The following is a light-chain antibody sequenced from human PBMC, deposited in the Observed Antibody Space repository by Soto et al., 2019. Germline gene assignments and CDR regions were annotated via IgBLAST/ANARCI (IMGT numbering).Light chain of an antibody. CDR3: CSYAGGYTYL. V-gene: IGLV1-40*01. Sequence: QAVLTQPPSVSGAPGQRVTISCTGSSSNIGAGYDVHWYQQLPGTAPKLLIYGNSNRPSGVPDQFSGSKSGTSASLVITGLQAEDEADYFCCSYAGGYTYLFGTGTKLTVL. CDR1: SSNIGAGYD. J-gene: IGLJ1*01. CDR2: GNS.